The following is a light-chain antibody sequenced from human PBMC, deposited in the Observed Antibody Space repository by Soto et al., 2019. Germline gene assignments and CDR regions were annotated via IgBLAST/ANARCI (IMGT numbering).Light chain of an antibody. CDR3: SSYPNINTRDCV. CDR1: SGDIGSYNR. J-gene: IGLJ1*01. V-gene: IGLV2-14*01. Sequence: QSALTQPASVSGSPGQSITISCTGTSGDIGSYNRVSWYQQHPGKAPKLIIYEVTDRPSGVSNRFSGSKSGNTASLTISGLQAEDEDEYYCSSYPNINTRDCVFGTGTKVTVX. CDR2: EVT.